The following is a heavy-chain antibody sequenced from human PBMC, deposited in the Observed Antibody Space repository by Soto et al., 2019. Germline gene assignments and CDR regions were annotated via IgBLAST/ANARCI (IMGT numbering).Heavy chain of an antibody. CDR3: ARSIAVAGISNYYYYGMDV. Sequence: PGGSLRLSCAASGFTFSSYAMRWVRQAPGKGLEWVAVISYDGSNKYYADSVKGRFTISRDNSKNTLYLQMNSLRAEDTAVYYCARSIAVAGISNYYYYGMDVWGQGTTVTVSS. J-gene: IGHJ6*02. D-gene: IGHD6-19*01. V-gene: IGHV3-30-3*01. CDR1: GFTFSSYA. CDR2: ISYDGSNK.